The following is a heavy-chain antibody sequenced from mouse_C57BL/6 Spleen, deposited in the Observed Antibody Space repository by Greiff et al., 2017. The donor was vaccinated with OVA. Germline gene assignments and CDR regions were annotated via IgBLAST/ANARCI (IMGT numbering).Heavy chain of an antibody. J-gene: IGHJ1*03. D-gene: IGHD4-1*01. CDR1: GFTFSSYG. CDR2: ISSGGSYT. Sequence: EVKLVESGGDLVKPGGSLKLSCAASGFTFSSYGMSWVRQTPDKRLEWVATISSGGSYTYYPASVKGRFTISRDNAKNTLYLQMRSLKSKDTAMYYCARQPVKTTGTFWYFDVWGTGTTVTVSS. V-gene: IGHV5-6*01. CDR3: ARQPVKTTGTFWYFDV.